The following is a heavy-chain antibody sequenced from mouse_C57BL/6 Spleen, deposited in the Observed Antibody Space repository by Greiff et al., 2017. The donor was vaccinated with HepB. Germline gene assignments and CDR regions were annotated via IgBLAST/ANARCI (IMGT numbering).Heavy chain of an antibody. CDR2: IDPETGGT. Sequence: VQLQQSGAELVRPGASVTLSCKASGYTFTDYEMHWVKQTPVHGLEWIGAIDPETGGTAYNQKFKGKAILTADKSSSTAYMELRSLSSEDAADYYCTNYYGSSRYALDYWGQGTSVTVSS. V-gene: IGHV1-15*01. D-gene: IGHD1-1*01. CDR1: GYTFTDYE. J-gene: IGHJ4*01. CDR3: TNYYGSSRYALDY.